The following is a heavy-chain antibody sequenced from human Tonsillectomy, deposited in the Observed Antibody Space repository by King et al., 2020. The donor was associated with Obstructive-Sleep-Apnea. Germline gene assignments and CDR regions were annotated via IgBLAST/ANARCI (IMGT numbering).Heavy chain of an antibody. D-gene: IGHD1-1*01. CDR2: ISYDGSNK. Sequence: HVQLVESGGGVVQPGRSLRLSCAASGVTFSSYAMHWVRQAPGRGLEWVALISYDGSNKYYTDSVKGRFTISRDNSKNTLYLQMNSLRAEDTAVYYCVRDLANWYFDYWGQGTLVTVSS. J-gene: IGHJ4*02. CDR1: GVTFSSYA. CDR3: VRDLANWYFDY. V-gene: IGHV3-30*04.